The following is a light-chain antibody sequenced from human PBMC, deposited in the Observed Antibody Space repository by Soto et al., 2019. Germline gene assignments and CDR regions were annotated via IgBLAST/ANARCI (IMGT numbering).Light chain of an antibody. CDR3: QQYNNWYT. V-gene: IGKV3-15*01. J-gene: IGKJ2*01. Sequence: EIVMTQSPATLSVSPGERATLSCRASQSVSSNVAWYQQRPGQAPRLLIYGASTRVTGIPARFSGSGSGTEFTLTISSLQSEDFAVYYCQQYNNWYTFGQGTKLEIK. CDR1: QSVSSN. CDR2: GAS.